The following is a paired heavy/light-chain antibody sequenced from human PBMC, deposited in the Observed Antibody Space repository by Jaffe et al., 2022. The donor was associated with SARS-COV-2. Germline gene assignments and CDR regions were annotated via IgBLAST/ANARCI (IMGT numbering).Light chain of an antibody. V-gene: IGKV3-11*01. CDR2: DAS. CDR1: QSVSSY. Sequence: EIVLTQSPATLSLSPGERATLSCRASQSVSSYLAWYQQKPGQAPRLLIYDASNRATGIPARFSGSGSGTDFTLTISSLEPEDFAVYYCQQRSNWPITFGQGTRLEIK. CDR3: QQRSNWPIT. J-gene: IGKJ5*01.
Heavy chain of an antibody. D-gene: IGHD3-10*01. V-gene: IGHV4-34*01. J-gene: IGHJ6*02. CDR1: GGSFSGYY. CDR2: INHSGST. Sequence: QVQLQQWGAGLLKPSETLSLTCAVYGGSFSGYYWSWIRQPPGKGLEWIGEINHSGSTNYNPSLKSRVTISVDTSKNQFSLKLSSVTAADTAVYYCARGATMVRGVIIYYYYYGMDVWGQGTTVTVSS. CDR3: ARGATMVRGVIIYYYYYGMDV.